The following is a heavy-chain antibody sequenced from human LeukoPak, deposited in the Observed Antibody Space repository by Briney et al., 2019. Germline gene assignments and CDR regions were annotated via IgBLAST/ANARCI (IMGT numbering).Heavy chain of an antibody. J-gene: IGHJ4*02. CDR3: VRQGTITYAYFDS. V-gene: IGHV4-59*08. Sequence: SETLSLTCTVSGGSLTGYFWSWIRQRPGKGLEWVGYVFYEGNTNYNPSLKSRVTTSVDTSKNQFSLRLNSVTAADTAVYYCVRQGTITYAYFDSWGQGVPVTVSS. CDR1: GGSLTGYF. CDR2: VFYEGNT. D-gene: IGHD2-2*01.